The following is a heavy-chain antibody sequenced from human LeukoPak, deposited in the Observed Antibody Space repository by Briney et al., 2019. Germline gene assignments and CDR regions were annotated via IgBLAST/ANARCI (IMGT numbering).Heavy chain of an antibody. CDR2: ISTYNGNT. V-gene: IGHV1-18*01. CDR3: ARSVGKLNYYYHYMDV. D-gene: IGHD2-15*01. Sequence: ASVKVSCKASGYTFTTYGISWVRQAPGQGLEWVGWISTYNGNTNYAQKLQGRVTMTTDTSTSTAYMELRSLRSDDTAVYYCARSVGKLNYYYHYMDVWGKGTTVTVSS. CDR1: GYTFTTYG. J-gene: IGHJ6*03.